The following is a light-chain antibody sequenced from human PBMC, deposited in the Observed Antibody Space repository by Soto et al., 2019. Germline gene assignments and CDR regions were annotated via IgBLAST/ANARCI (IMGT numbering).Light chain of an antibody. Sequence: QSALTQPASVSGSPGQSITISCSGTTSDVGGYNLVSWYQQHTAKAPKLLIYEGTQRPSGVSSRFSGSKSGNTASPTISGLQAEDEADDDCGSYASSSSYVFGTGTKVTVL. CDR2: EGT. V-gene: IGLV2-23*01. CDR1: TSDVGGYNL. CDR3: GSYASSSSYV. J-gene: IGLJ1*01.